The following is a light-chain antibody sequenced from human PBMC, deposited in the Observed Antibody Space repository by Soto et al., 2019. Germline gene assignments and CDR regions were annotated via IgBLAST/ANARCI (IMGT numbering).Light chain of an antibody. Sequence: DIQMTQSPSSLSASLGDTVTITCRTSQDISKFLNWYQHKPGKAPELLIFGASNLQGGVPLRFSGSGSGTFFTFTITSLRPEDFATYYCQQSYSAPQTFGQGTKVEI. CDR3: QQSYSAPQT. CDR1: QDISKF. J-gene: IGKJ1*01. V-gene: IGKV1-39*01. CDR2: GAS.